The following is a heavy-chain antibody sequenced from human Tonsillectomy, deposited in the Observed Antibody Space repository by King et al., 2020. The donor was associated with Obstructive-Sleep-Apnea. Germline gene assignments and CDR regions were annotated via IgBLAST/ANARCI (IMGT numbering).Heavy chain of an antibody. Sequence: VQLVESGAEVKKPGASVKVSCKASGYTFTSYGISWVRQAPVQGLEWMGWISAYNGNRNYAQKLQGRVTMTTDTPTSTAYMELRSLGSDDTAVDYCARTYRVLRENWFDPWGQGTLVTVSS. CDR1: GYTFTSYG. D-gene: IGHD3-16*02. V-gene: IGHV1-18*04. CDR3: ARTYRVLRENWFDP. CDR2: ISAYNGNR. J-gene: IGHJ5*02.